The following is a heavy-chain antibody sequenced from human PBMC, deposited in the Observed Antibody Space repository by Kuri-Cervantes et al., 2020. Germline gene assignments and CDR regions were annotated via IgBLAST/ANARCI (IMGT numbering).Heavy chain of an antibody. CDR3: ARSPINSGWFWCDS. J-gene: IGHJ1*01. CDR2: INPNSGGT. Sequence: ASVKVSCKASGYTFTDYHIHWIRQAPGQGLEWMGWINPNSGGTHYAQKSQGSVTMTRDTSISTAFLDLSRLTSDDTAMYYCARSPINSGWFWCDSWGQGALVTVSS. CDR1: GYTFTDYH. V-gene: IGHV1-2*04. D-gene: IGHD6-19*01.